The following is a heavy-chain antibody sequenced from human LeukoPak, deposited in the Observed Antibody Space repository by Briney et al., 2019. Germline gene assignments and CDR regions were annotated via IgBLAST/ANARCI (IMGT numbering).Heavy chain of an antibody. J-gene: IGHJ4*02. V-gene: IGHV3-23*01. D-gene: IGHD3-3*01. CDR3: AKDFQFLEWFYSY. CDR1: GFTFSSYA. Sequence: GGSLRLSCAASGFTFSSYAMSWVRQAPGKGLEWVSAISGSGGSTYYADSVKGRFTISRDNSKNTLYLQMNSLRAEDTAVCYCAKDFQFLEWFYSYWGQGTLVTVSS. CDR2: ISGSGGST.